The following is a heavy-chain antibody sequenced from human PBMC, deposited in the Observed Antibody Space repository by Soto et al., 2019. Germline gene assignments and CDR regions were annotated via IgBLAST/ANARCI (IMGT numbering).Heavy chain of an antibody. CDR3: ARTAGGRVRGALDI. CDR2: IWYDASNK. CDR1: GFTFSSYG. J-gene: IGHJ3*02. V-gene: IGHV3-33*01. Sequence: GGSLRLSCAASGFTFSSYGMHWVRQAPGKGLEWVAVIWYDASNKYYADYVKRRFTISRDNSQNTLFIQMDSLMSEDKAVYYCARTAGGRVRGALDIWGQGTMVTVSS. D-gene: IGHD6-13*01.